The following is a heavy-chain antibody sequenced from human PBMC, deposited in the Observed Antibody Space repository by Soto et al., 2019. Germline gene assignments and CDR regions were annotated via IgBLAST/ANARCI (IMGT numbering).Heavy chain of an antibody. V-gene: IGHV3-30*18. J-gene: IGHJ3*02. CDR3: AKDVDPRSGPLGYCSGGSCYSALSAFDI. Sequence: GGSLRLSCAASGFTFSSYGMHWVRQAPGKGLEWVAVISYDGSNKYYADSVKGRFTISRDNSKNTLYLQMNSLRAEDTAVYYCAKDVDPRSGPLGYCSGGSCYSALSAFDIWGQGTMVTVSS. D-gene: IGHD2-15*01. CDR1: GFTFSSYG. CDR2: ISYDGSNK.